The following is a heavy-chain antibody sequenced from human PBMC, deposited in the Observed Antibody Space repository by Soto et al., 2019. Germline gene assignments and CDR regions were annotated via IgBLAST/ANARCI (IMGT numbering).Heavy chain of an antibody. V-gene: IGHV6-1*01. Sequence: QVQLQQSGPGLVKTSQTLSLTCAISGDSVSSNDATWDWIRQSPSRGLEWLGRTYYRSKWYIDYAASVKSRLPIHPDPSNNPLSLHLNSVTPDDTAVYYCVSLVGNSWLASWGPGTLVTVSS. D-gene: IGHD2-2*01. CDR1: GDSVSSNDAT. J-gene: IGHJ5*01. CDR2: TYYRSKWYI. CDR3: VSLVGNSWLAS.